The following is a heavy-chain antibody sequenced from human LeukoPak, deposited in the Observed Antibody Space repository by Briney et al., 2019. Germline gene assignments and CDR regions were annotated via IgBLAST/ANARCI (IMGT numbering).Heavy chain of an antibody. CDR2: ISSASGSI. D-gene: IGHD6-19*01. CDR1: GFTFSSYS. Sequence: GGSLRLSCAASGFTFSSYSMNWVRQAPGKGLEWVSYISSASGSIYYADSVKGRFTISRDNAKNSLYLQMNSLRAEDTAVYYCARDPSSSGWYGYYFDYWGQGTLVSVSS. J-gene: IGHJ4*02. CDR3: ARDPSSSGWYGYYFDY. V-gene: IGHV3-48*04.